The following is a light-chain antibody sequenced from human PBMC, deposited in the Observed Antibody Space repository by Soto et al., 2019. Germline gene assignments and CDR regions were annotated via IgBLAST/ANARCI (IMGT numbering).Light chain of an antibody. CDR2: GAS. CDR3: QQRGNWPRP. J-gene: IGKJ2*01. Sequence: EIVLTQSPATLSLSPGERATLSCRASQSVSSYLAWYQQKPGQAPRLLIYGASNRATGIPARFSGSGSGPDVPLTISSLESEDFAVYYCQQRGNWPRPCGQATKLQIK. V-gene: IGKV3-11*01. CDR1: QSVSSY.